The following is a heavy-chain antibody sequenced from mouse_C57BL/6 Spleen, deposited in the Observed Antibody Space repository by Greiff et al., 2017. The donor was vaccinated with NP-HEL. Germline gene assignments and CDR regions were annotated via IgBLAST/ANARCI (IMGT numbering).Heavy chain of an antibody. V-gene: IGHV1-22*01. CDR2: INPNNGGT. D-gene: IGHD1-1*01. J-gene: IGHJ2*01. Sequence: VQLQQSGPELVKPGASVKMSCKASGYTFTDYNMHWVKQSHGKSLEWIGYINPNNGGTSYNQKFKGKATLTVNKSSSTAYMELRSLTSEDSAVYYCARGDYYGSSWSYWGQGTTLTVSS. CDR1: GYTFTDYN. CDR3: ARGDYYGSSWSY.